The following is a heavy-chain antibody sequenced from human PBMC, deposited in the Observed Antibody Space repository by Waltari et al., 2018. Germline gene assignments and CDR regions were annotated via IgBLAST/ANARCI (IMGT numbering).Heavy chain of an antibody. V-gene: IGHV1-2*06. CDR2: INPNSGGT. Sequence: QVQLVQSGAEVKKPGASVKVSCKASGYTFTGYYMPWVRQAPGQGLEWMGRINPNSGGTNYAQKFQGRVTMTRDTSISTAYMELSRLRSDDTAVYYCARGNGYSSSWYVPSDFDYWGQGTLVTVSS. D-gene: IGHD6-13*01. CDR1: GYTFTGYY. CDR3: ARGNGYSSSWYVPSDFDY. J-gene: IGHJ4*02.